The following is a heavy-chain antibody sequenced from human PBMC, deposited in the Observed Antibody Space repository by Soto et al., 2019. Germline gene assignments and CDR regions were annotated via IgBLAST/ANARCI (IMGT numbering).Heavy chain of an antibody. D-gene: IGHD3-22*01. CDR1: GFSLTTTGVG. CDR3: AHYDSSGYFSHFDS. CDR2: VYWNDER. J-gene: IGHJ4*02. V-gene: IGHV2-5*01. Sequence: QIALQESGPTVVKPTQILTLTCTFSGFSLTTTGVGVGWIRHAPGKALEWLAMVYWNDERRHSPSLKSRLTITQDTSKNQVVLTMTYMDPVDTATYFCAHYDSSGYFSHFDSWGQGTLVTVSS.